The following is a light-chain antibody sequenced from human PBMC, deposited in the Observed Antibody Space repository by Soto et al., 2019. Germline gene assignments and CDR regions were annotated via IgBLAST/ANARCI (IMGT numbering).Light chain of an antibody. Sequence: EIVMTQSPATLSVSPGERVTLSCRASQRVSHNLAWYQQKPGQTPRLLIYGSSTRATGIPARFSGSGSGTEFTLTISSLQSEDCAVYFCQQYNNWPPWTFGQGTKVEIK. V-gene: IGKV3-15*01. J-gene: IGKJ1*01. CDR3: QQYNNWPPWT. CDR2: GSS. CDR1: QRVSHN.